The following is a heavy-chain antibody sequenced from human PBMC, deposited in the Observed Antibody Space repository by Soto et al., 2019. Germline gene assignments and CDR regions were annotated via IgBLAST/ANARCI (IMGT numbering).Heavy chain of an antibody. V-gene: IGHV4-30-4*01. J-gene: IGHJ3*02. CDR2: IYYSGST. CDR3: ARAGRFLEWPDAFDI. CDR1: GGSISGGDYY. D-gene: IGHD3-3*01. Sequence: QVQLQESGPGLVKPSQTLSLTCTVSGGSISGGDYYWSWIRQPPGKGLEWIGNIYYSGSTYYNPSLKSRVTISVYTSKNQFSLKLSSVTAADTAVYYCARAGRFLEWPDAFDIWGQGTMVTVS.